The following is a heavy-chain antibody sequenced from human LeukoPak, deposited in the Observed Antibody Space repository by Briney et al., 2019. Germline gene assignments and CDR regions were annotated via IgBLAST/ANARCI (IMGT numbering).Heavy chain of an antibody. V-gene: IGHV1-46*01. J-gene: IGHJ4*02. Sequence: ASVKVSCKASGNTFTSYYMHWVRQAPGRGLEWMGIINPSGGSTSYAQKFQGRVTMTRDTSTSTVYMELSRLRSDDTAMYYCARSSGWKYNIDYWGQGTLVTVSS. D-gene: IGHD6-19*01. CDR1: GNTFTSYY. CDR2: INPSGGST. CDR3: ARSSGWKYNIDY.